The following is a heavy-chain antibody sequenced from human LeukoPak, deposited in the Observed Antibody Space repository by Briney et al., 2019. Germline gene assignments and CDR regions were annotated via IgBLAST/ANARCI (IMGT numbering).Heavy chain of an antibody. CDR2: IYTSGST. CDR1: GGSISSYY. Sequence: PSETLSLTCTVSGGSISSYYWSWIRQPAGKGLEWIGRIYTSGSTNYNASLKSRVSMSVDTSKNQFSLKLSSVTAEDTAVYYCASPHRPDYGTVDYWGQGTLVTVSS. D-gene: IGHD4-17*01. J-gene: IGHJ4*02. CDR3: ASPHRPDYGTVDY. V-gene: IGHV4-4*07.